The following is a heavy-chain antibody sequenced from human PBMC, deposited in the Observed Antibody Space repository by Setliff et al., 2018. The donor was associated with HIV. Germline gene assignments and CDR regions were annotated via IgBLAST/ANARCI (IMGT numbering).Heavy chain of an antibody. D-gene: IGHD5-18*01. CDR3: ARAQYSYGAYYYYYMDV. CDR1: GGSISSFY. J-gene: IGHJ6*03. Sequence: KPSETLSLTCTVSGGSISSFYWSWIRQPPGKGLEWIGYIYSSEGTNYNPSLKSRVTISIDTSKNQFSLKLSPVTAADTAVYYCARAQYSYGAYYYYYMDVWGKGTTVTVSS. V-gene: IGHV4-4*08. CDR2: IYSSEGT.